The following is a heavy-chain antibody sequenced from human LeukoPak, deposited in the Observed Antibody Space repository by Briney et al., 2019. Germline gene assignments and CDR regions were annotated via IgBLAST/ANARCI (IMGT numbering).Heavy chain of an antibody. CDR2: IYHSGGT. Sequence: SETLSLTCAVSGDSISSAHWWSWVRQTPAKGLEWLGEIYHSGGTNYNPSLKSRVTISTDMSKNEFSLKLASVTAADTAVYYCARGLGVTLVTKDAFDIWGQGTLVTVSS. D-gene: IGHD2-21*02. V-gene: IGHV4-4*02. J-gene: IGHJ3*02. CDR1: GDSISSAHW. CDR3: ARGLGVTLVTKDAFDI.